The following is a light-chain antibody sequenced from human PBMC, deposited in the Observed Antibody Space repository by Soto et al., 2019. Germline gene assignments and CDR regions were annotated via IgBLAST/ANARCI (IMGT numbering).Light chain of an antibody. Sequence: TQSPSSLSASVGDRVTITCRASQSVTKYLAWYQHKPGQALRLVMYDVSKRATGIPARFSGSGSGTDFTLTIGSLEPEDFAVYYCHQRSNWPLTFGGGTKLEIK. V-gene: IGKV3-11*01. J-gene: IGKJ4*01. CDR3: HQRSNWPLT. CDR2: DVS. CDR1: QSVTKY.